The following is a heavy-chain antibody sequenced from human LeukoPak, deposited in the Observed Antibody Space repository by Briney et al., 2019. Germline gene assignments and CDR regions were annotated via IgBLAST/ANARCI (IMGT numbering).Heavy chain of an antibody. J-gene: IGHJ4*02. CDR1: EFTFRSYS. V-gene: IGHV3-9*01. D-gene: IGHD6-6*01. CDR2: ISWNSDNI. Sequence: GGSLRLSCAGSEFTFRSYSMHWVRQAPGKGLEWVSGISWNSDNIDYADSVKGRFTISRDNAKNSLYLQMNSLRAEDTAVYYCARVAQTPSTRPRWDFDYWGQGTLVTVSS. CDR3: ARVAQTPSTRPRWDFDY.